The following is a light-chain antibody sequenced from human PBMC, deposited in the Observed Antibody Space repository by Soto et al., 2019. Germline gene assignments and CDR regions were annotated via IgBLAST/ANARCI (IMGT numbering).Light chain of an antibody. CDR1: QSVRSD. Sequence: EIVMTQSPATLSLSPGERATLSCRASQSVRSDLAWYQQKPGQAPRLLIYGASTRATGIPGRFSGSGSGTDFTLTISSLQSEDSAGYYCQQYNNWPPITFGQGTRLEIK. V-gene: IGKV3-15*01. CDR2: GAS. J-gene: IGKJ5*01. CDR3: QQYNNWPPIT.